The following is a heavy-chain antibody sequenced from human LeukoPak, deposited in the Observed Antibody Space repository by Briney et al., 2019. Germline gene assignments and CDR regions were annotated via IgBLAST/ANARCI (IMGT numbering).Heavy chain of an antibody. CDR3: ARDPGYSYGTTSHYGMDV. Sequence: ASVKVSCKASGYTFTRYYIHWVRQAPGQGLEWMGMINPSGGDTSYAQKFQGRVTMTRDTSTNTVYMDLSSLGSEDTAVYYCARDPGYSYGTTSHYGMDVWGQGTTVTVSS. J-gene: IGHJ6*02. D-gene: IGHD5-18*01. V-gene: IGHV1-46*01. CDR2: INPSGGDT. CDR1: GYTFTRYY.